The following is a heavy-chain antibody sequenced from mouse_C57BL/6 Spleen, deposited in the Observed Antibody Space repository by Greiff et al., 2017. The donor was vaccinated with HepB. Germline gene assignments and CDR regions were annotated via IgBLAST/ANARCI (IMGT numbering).Heavy chain of an antibody. CDR3: ARQGESYGNLYYFDY. J-gene: IGHJ2*01. V-gene: IGHV5-6*01. CDR1: GFTFSSYG. D-gene: IGHD2-10*02. Sequence: EVKLVESGGDLVKPGGSLKLSCAASGFTFSSYGMSWVRQTPDKRLEWVATISSGGSYTYYPDSVKGRFTISRDNAKNTLYLQMSSLKSEDTAMYYCARQGESYGNLYYFDYWGQGTTLTVSS. CDR2: ISSGGSYT.